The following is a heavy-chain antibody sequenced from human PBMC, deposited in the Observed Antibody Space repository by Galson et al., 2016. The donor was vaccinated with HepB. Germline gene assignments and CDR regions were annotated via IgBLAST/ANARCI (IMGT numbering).Heavy chain of an antibody. D-gene: IGHD3-9*01. J-gene: IGHJ4*02. CDR3: AKGYNILTGLIDY. V-gene: IGHV3-23*01. Sequence: SLRLSCAASGFSLSNSKFGFSNYNMNWFRQAPGKGLEWVSSITGSGGRSDFADSVKGRFTISRDNSKNILFLQMNNLGAEDTAVYYCAKGYNILTGLIDYWGRGTLVTVSS. CDR2: ITGSGGRS. CDR1: GFSLSNSKFGFSNYN.